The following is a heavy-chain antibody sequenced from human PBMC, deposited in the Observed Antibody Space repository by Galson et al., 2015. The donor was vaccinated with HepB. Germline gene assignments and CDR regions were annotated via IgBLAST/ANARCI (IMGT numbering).Heavy chain of an antibody. D-gene: IGHD6-6*01. CDR3: AREPEGASSSRPGFLWYFDY. V-gene: IGHV3-7*03. J-gene: IGHJ4*02. CDR2: IKQDGSEK. CDR1: GFTFSSYW. Sequence: SLRLSCAASGFTFSSYWMSWVRQAPGKGLEWVANIKQDGSEKYYVDSVKGRFTISRDNAKNSLYLQMNSLRAEDTAVYYCAREPEGASSSRPGFLWYFDYWGQGTLVTVSS.